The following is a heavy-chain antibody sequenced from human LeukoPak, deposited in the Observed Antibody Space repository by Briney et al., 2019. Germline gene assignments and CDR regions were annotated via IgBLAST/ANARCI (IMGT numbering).Heavy chain of an antibody. J-gene: IGHJ4*02. CDR1: GGSISSYY. CDR2: IYYSGST. CDR3: ARDYYDSSGYYWGVSD. D-gene: IGHD3-22*01. V-gene: IGHV4-59*01. Sequence: SSETLSLTCTVSGGSISSYYWSWIRQPPGKGLEWIGYIYYSGSTNYNPSLKSRVTISVDTSKNQFSLKLSSVTAADTAVYYCARDYYDSSGYYWGVSDWGQGTLVTVSS.